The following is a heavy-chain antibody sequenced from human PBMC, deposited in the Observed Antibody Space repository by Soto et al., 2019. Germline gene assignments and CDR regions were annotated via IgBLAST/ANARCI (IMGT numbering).Heavy chain of an antibody. V-gene: IGHV4-4*07. CDR3: ARADYEILTGSYAMDV. CDR2: VSTNGAT. D-gene: IGHD3-9*01. J-gene: IGHJ6*02. CDR1: DDFISSYY. Sequence: KSSETRSLTCTVSDDFISSYYWNWIRQPAGKGLEWIGRVSTNGATNYNPSLESRVTMSVDTSKNQFSLKLTSVTAADTAVYFCARADYEILTGSYAMDVWGQGTTVTVSS.